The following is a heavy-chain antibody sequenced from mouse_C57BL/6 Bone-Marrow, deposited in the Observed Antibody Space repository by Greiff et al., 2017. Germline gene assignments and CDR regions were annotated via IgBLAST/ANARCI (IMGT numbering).Heavy chain of an antibody. J-gene: IGHJ2*01. CDR3: ARTGSSYFDY. D-gene: IGHD1-1*01. V-gene: IGHV14-2*01. CDR2: IDPEDGET. CDR1: GFNIKDYY. Sequence: EVKLMESGAELVKPGASVKLSCTASGFNIKDYYMHWVKQRTEQGLEWIGRIDPEDGETKYAPNFQGKATITADPSSNTAYLQISSLTSEDTAVYYCARTGSSYFDYGGQGTTLTVSA.